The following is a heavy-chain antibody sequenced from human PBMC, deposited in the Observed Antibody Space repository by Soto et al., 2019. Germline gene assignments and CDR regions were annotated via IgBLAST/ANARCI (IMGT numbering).Heavy chain of an antibody. CDR1: SVSITSSNW. CDR2: IPHSGTF. CDR3: GRDSDGFDY. V-gene: IGHV4-4*02. J-gene: IGHJ4*02. Sequence: PSETLSLTCDVSSVSITSSNWLPWVRQPPGKGLEWLGIIPHSGTFNYNATLRSRVTISVEKPKNQVAQKLMSVTAAHTAVYYCGRDSDGFDYWGPVILLTVCS. D-gene: IGHD4-17*01.